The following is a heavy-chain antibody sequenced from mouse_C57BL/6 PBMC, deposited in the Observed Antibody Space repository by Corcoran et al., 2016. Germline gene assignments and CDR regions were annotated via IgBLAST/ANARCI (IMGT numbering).Heavy chain of an antibody. CDR3: ARRGGYGSSYYWYFDV. V-gene: IGHV8-12*01. Sequence: QVTLKESGPGILQSSQTLSLTCSFSGFSLSTSGMGVSWIRQPSGKGLEWLAHIYWDDDKRYNPSLKSRLTISKDTSRNQVFLKITSVDTADTATYYCARRGGYGSSYYWYFDVWGTGTTVTVSS. D-gene: IGHD1-1*01. CDR2: IYWDDDK. J-gene: IGHJ1*03. CDR1: GFSLSTSGMG.